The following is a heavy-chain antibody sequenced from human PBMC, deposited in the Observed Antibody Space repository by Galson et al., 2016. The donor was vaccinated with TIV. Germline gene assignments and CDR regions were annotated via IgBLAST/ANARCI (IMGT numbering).Heavy chain of an antibody. D-gene: IGHD4-17*01. CDR2: IYYSGDTNT. CDR3: ARAPYGENWYFDL. V-gene: IGHV4-59*08. J-gene: IGHJ2*01. Sequence: ETLSLTCSVSGVSINSHYWSWIRQPPRKGLEWIASIYYSGDTNTNYNPSHNSRVTISVDTSKNQVSLKLMSVTAADTAVYYCARAPYGENWYFDLWGRGTLVTVSS. CDR1: GVSINSHY.